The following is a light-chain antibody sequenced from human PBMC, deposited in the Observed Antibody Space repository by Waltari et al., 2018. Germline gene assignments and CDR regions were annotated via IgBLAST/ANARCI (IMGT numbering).Light chain of an antibody. CDR1: QSVSNN. Sequence: ERVMTQSPATLSVSPGERATLSCRASQSVSNNLSWYQQKPGQAPRPLISGASTRATDIPARFSGSGSGTEFTLTISSLQSEDFAVYYCQQYNNWLWTFGQGTKVEVK. CDR3: QQYNNWLWT. CDR2: GAS. V-gene: IGKV3-15*01. J-gene: IGKJ1*01.